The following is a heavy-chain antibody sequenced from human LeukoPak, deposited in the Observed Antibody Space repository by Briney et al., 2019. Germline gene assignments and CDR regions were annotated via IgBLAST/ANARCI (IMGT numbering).Heavy chain of an antibody. D-gene: IGHD5-18*01. CDR3: AGFSYYYYGMDV. J-gene: IGHJ6*02. CDR2: IYTSGST. V-gene: IGHV4-61*02. CDR1: GGSISSGSYY. Sequence: PSETLSLTCTVSGGSISSGSYYWSWIRQPAGTGLEWIGRIYTSGSTNYNPSLKSRVTISVDTSKNQFSLKLISVTAADTAVYYCAGFSYYYYGMDVWGQGTTVTVSS.